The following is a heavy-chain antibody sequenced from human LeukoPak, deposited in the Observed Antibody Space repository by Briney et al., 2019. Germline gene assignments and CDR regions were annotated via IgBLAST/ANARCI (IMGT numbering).Heavy chain of an antibody. CDR2: INPNSGGT. CDR3: ARDGQYYYDSSGYEFGY. CDR1: GYTFTGYY. D-gene: IGHD3-22*01. Sequence: GASVKVSCKASGYTFTGYYMHWVRQAPGQGLEWMGWINPNSGGTNYAQKFQGRVTMTRDTSISTAYMELSRLRSDDTAVYYCARDGQYYYDSSGYEFGYWGQGTLVTVSS. V-gene: IGHV1-2*02. J-gene: IGHJ4*02.